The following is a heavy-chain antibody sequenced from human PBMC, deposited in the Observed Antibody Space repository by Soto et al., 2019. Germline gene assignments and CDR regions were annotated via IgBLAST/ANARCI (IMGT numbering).Heavy chain of an antibody. CDR2: ISPYDDNT. Sequence: QVQLVQSGTEVKKPGASVKVSCKASGYTFNSYGISWVRQAPGQGLEWMGWISPYDDNTNYAQNLQGSVTMTTDTSPRTAYRELRSLRSDDTAVYYCARGGYYDSSGSRNYHYYGMDAWGQGTTVTVS. V-gene: IGHV1-18*01. J-gene: IGHJ6*02. D-gene: IGHD3-22*01. CDR3: ARGGYYDSSGSRNYHYYGMDA. CDR1: GYTFNSYG.